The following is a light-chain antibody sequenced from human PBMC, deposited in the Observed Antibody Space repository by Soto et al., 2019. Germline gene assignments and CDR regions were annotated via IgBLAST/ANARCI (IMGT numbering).Light chain of an antibody. J-gene: IGKJ5*01. CDR3: QQYYDLPIT. Sequence: IQLTQSPSSLSASVGDRVTITCRASQDISSFLAWYQQKPGKAPKLLIDDASNLETGVPSRFSGSGSGTHFTLTIGSLQPEDIAMYYCQQYYDLPITFGQGTRLEIK. CDR2: DAS. CDR1: QDISSF. V-gene: IGKV1-33*01.